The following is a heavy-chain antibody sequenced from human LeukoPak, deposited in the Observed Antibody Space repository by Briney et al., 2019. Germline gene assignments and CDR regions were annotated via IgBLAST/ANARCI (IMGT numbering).Heavy chain of an antibody. D-gene: IGHD2-15*01. Sequence: AASVKVSCKASGGTFRNYGFTWVRQAPGQGLEWMGGIIPIFGTGKYAQKFQGRVTIIADEFTSAAYMELSSLRSEDTAVYYCASRYCSGGNCFSRDYYYYYMDVWGKGTTVTVSS. CDR2: IIPIFGTG. V-gene: IGHV1-69*13. CDR3: ASRYCSGGNCFSRDYYYYYMDV. J-gene: IGHJ6*03. CDR1: GGTFRNYG.